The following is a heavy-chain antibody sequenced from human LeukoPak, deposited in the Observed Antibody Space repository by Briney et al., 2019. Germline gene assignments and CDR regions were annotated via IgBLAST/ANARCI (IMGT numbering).Heavy chain of an antibody. D-gene: IGHD2-2*01. CDR3: ARDYQTPFDY. J-gene: IGHJ4*02. V-gene: IGHV3-48*01. CDR1: GFTFSSYS. CDR2: ISTSSSTI. Sequence: PGGSLRLSCAASGFTFSSYSMNWVRQAPGKGLEWVSYISTSSSTIYYADSVKGRFTISRDDAKISLFLQMNSLRAEDTAVYYCARDYQTPFDYWGQGTLVTVSS.